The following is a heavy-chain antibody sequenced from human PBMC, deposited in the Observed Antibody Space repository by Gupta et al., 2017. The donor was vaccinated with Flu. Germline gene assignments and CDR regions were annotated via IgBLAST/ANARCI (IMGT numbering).Heavy chain of an antibody. CDR2: IIPMLGTP. CDR3: ASTTEVVVDLAARPHHKGVYYFEY. Sequence: QVQLVQSGAEVRKPGSSVKVSCQASGGIFSSYALSWVRQAPGQGLEWMGGIIPMLGTPNYAQKFQDRVTITADESTNTGYMELSSLRSDDTGVYYCASTTEVVVDLAARPHHKGVYYFEYWGQGTLVSVSS. D-gene: IGHD2-15*01. V-gene: IGHV1-69*01. J-gene: IGHJ4*02. CDR1: GGIFSSYA.